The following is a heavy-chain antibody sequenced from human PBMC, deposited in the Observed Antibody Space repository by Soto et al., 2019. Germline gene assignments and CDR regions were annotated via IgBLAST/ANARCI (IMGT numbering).Heavy chain of an antibody. J-gene: IGHJ4*02. CDR3: AHTIDILTGFSI. CDR2: IRSKAYGGTT. Sequence: PGGSLRLSCTASGSTFGDYAMSWFRQAPGKGLEWVGFIRSKAYGGTTEYAASVKGRFTISRDDSKSIAYLQMNSLKTEDTATYYCAHTIDILTGFSIWGQGTLVTVSS. V-gene: IGHV3-49*03. CDR1: GSTFGDYA. D-gene: IGHD3-9*01.